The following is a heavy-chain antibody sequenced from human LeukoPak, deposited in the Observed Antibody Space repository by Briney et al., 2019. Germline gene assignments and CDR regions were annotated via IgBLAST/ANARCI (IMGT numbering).Heavy chain of an antibody. Sequence: GGSLRLSCAASGFTFSSYTMSWVRQAPGKGLEWVSYISSSRSTIYYADSVKGRFTISRDNAKNSLYLQMNSLRAEDTAVYYCARGGGSYYFDYWGQGTLVTVSS. CDR1: GFTFSSYT. D-gene: IGHD3-10*01. J-gene: IGHJ4*02. V-gene: IGHV3-48*01. CDR2: ISSSRSTI. CDR3: ARGGGSYYFDY.